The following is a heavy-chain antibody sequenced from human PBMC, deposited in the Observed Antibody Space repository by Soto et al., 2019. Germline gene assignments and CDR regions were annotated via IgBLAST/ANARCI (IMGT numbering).Heavy chain of an antibody. Sequence: QVQLVQSGAEVKRPGASLKVSCKASGYTFTSYGINWVRQAPGQGLEWMGWISPYTGNTNYAQEFQGRVTMTADTSTSTAYMELRRLRSDDTAVYYCAREKGKAVTGTYYYYGMDVWGQVTTVTVSS. CDR3: AREKGKAVTGTYYYYGMDV. J-gene: IGHJ6*02. V-gene: IGHV1-18*04. CDR1: GYTFTSYG. CDR2: ISPYTGNT. D-gene: IGHD6-19*01.